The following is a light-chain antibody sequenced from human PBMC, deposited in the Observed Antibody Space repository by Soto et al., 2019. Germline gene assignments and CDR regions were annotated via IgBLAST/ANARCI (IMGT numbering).Light chain of an antibody. V-gene: IGKV1-12*01. CDR2: AAS. CDR3: LQPNSPFT. CDR1: QDISTW. Sequence: DIQMTQSPSSVSASLGDRVIITCRASQDISTWLAWYQQKPGEAPKLLIYAASSLQNGVPSRFSGSGSGTDFTLTISGLQPEDFATYYCLQPNSPFTFGPGTKVDV. J-gene: IGKJ3*01.